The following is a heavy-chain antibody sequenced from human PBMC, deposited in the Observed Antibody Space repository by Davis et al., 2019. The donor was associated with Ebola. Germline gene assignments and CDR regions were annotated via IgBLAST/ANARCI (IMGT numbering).Heavy chain of an antibody. CDR3: ARARLWFGDISWFDP. CDR1: GFTFSSYT. V-gene: IGHV3-48*04. D-gene: IGHD3-10*01. Sequence: GESLKISCAASGFTFSSYTMKWGRQAPGEGLEWVSYISSSSSTIYYADSVKGRFTISRDNAKNSLYLQMNSLRAEDTAVYYCARARLWFGDISWFDPWGQGTLVTVSS. J-gene: IGHJ5*02. CDR2: ISSSSSTI.